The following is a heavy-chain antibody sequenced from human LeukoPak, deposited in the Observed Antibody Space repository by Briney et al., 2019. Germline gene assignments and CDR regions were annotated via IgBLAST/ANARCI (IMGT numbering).Heavy chain of an antibody. D-gene: IGHD2-15*01. CDR1: GGSISSYY. Sequence: PSETLSLTCTVSGGSISSYYWSWIRQPPGKGLEWIGYIYYSGSTNYNPSLKSRVTISVDTSKNQFSLKLSSVTAADTAVYYCARFACSGGSCYLNYYYYYYMDVWGKGTTVTVSS. V-gene: IGHV4-59*01. CDR2: IYYSGST. J-gene: IGHJ6*03. CDR3: ARFACSGGSCYLNYYYYYYMDV.